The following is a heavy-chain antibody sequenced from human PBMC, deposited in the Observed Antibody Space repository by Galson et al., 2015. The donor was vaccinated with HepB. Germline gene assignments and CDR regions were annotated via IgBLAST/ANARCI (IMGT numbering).Heavy chain of an antibody. V-gene: IGHV3-21*01. CDR3: TRFESDPYYQYGMDV. J-gene: IGHJ6*02. CDR1: GFTFSSYS. CDR2: ISSESTYI. Sequence: SLRLSCAPSGFTFSSYSMNWVRQAPGKGLEWVSSISSESTYIFYADSVKGRFTISRDNANNALYLQMNSLRVEDTAVYYCTRFESDPYYQYGMDVWGQGTTVTVSS.